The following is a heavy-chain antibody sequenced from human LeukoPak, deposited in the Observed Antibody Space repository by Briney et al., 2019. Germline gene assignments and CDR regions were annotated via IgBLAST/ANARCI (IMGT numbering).Heavy chain of an antibody. CDR3: AKDLEGGYDLGAIYYYGMDV. CDR1: GFTFSSYG. D-gene: IGHD5-12*01. CDR2: ISYDGSNK. J-gene: IGHJ6*02. Sequence: GRSLRLSCAASGFTFSSYGMHWVRQAPGKGLEWVAVISYDGSNKYYADSVKGRFTISRDNSKNTLYLQMNSLRAEDTAVHYCAKDLEGGYDLGAIYYYGMDVWGQGTTVTVSS. V-gene: IGHV3-30*18.